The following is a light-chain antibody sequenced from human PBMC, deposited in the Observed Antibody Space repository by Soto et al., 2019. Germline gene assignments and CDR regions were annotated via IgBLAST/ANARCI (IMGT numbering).Light chain of an antibody. J-gene: IGKJ4*01. V-gene: IGKV1-5*03. CDR2: KES. CDR1: QSISTR. Sequence: DIQMTQSPSTLSASVGDRVTITCRASQSISTRLAWYQQKPGKAPNLLMYKESSLESGVPSRFSGSGSGTEFTLTFSSLQPDDFAKYYCQQYNSYPLTFGGGT. CDR3: QQYNSYPLT.